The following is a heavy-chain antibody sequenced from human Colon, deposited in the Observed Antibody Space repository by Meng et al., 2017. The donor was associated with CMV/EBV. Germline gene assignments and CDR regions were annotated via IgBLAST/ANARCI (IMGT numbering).Heavy chain of an antibody. J-gene: IGHJ4*02. CDR1: GFTFSSYS. CDR2: ISSSSSYI. CDR3: AGGHFDY. Sequence: GGSLRLSCAASGFTFSSYSMNWVRQAPGKGLEWVSSISSSSSYIYYADSVKGRFTISRDNSKNTVYLQINSLRADDTAVYHCAGGHFDYWGQGTLVTVSS. V-gene: IGHV3-21*04.